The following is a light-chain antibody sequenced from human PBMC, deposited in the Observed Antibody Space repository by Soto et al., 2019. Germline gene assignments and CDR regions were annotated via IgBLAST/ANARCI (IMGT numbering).Light chain of an antibody. Sequence: SVVTQPPPLSGSPWQSVPLSCPGNSSDVGSYNRVSWYQQPPGTAPKLMIYEVSNRPSGVPDRFSGSKSGNTASLTISGLQAEDEADYYCSSYTSSITYVFGTGTKVTVL. CDR2: EVS. V-gene: IGLV2-18*02. J-gene: IGLJ1*01. CDR3: SSYTSSITYV. CDR1: SSDVGSYNR.